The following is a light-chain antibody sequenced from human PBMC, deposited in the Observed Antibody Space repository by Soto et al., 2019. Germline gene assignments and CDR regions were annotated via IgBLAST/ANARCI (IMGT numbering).Light chain of an antibody. CDR2: KAS. J-gene: IGKJ1*01. Sequence: DIQMTQSPSTLSASVGDRVTITCRASQSISSWLAWYQQKPGTAPKLLIYKASSLQSGVPSRFSGSGSGTEFTLTISSLQPDDFATYYCQQYNNYSPTWTFGRGTKVDIK. CDR3: QQYNNYSPTWT. CDR1: QSISSW. V-gene: IGKV1-5*03.